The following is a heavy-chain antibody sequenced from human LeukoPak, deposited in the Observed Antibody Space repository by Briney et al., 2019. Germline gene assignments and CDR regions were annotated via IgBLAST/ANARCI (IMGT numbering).Heavy chain of an antibody. V-gene: IGHV4-4*07. J-gene: IGHJ6*03. CDR1: GGSITGYY. CDR2: VYSSGVG. CDR3: AVGATHYYMDV. Sequence: SETLSLTCTVSGGSITGYYWNWIRQPAGQGLEWLGRVYSSGVGNYNPSLTSRVTISLDTSKNQFSLKLSSVTAADTAVYYCAVGATHYYMDVWGKGTTVTVSS. D-gene: IGHD3-16*01.